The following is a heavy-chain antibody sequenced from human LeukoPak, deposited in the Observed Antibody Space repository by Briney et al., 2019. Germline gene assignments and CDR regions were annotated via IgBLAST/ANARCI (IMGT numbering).Heavy chain of an antibody. D-gene: IGHD3-10*01. CDR2: INHSGST. V-gene: IGHV4-34*01. CDR1: GGSFSGYY. Sequence: SETLSLTCAVYGGSFSGYYWSWIRQPPGKGLEWIGEINHSGSTNYNPSLKSRVTISVDTSKNQFSLKLSSVTAADTAVYYCARHVLLWFGEFLNWFDPWGQGTLVTVSS. J-gene: IGHJ5*02. CDR3: ARHVLLWFGEFLNWFDP.